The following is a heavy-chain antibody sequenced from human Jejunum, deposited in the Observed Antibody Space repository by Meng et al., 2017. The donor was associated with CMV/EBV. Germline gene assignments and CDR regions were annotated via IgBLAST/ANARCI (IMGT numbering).Heavy chain of an antibody. J-gene: IGHJ4*02. V-gene: IGHV3-23*03. CDR2: IYSGGGSL. CDR3: ARVFGVAYFDS. Sequence: CAASGFTFSTYARGWVRQARGKGLEWVAVIYSGGGSLYYEDSVKGRFTITRDNSKNTLYLQMNSLRADDTAVYYCARVFGVAYFDSWGQGTLVTVSS. CDR1: GFTFSTYA. D-gene: IGHD3-3*01.